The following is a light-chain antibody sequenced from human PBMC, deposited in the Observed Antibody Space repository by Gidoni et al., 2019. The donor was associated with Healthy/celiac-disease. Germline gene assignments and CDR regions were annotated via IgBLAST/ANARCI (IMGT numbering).Light chain of an antibody. V-gene: IGLV3-1*01. CDR2: QDR. CDR1: KLGDKY. CDR3: QAWDSSTVV. Sequence: SYELTQPPSVSVSPGQTASITCSGDKLGDKYASWYQQKPGQSPVVVIYQDRKRPSGNPERFSGSNSGNAATLTISGTQAMDEADYYCQAWDSSTVVFGGGTKLTVL. J-gene: IGLJ2*01.